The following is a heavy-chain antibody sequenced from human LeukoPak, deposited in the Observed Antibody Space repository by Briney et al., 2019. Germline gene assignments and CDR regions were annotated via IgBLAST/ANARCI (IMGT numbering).Heavy chain of an antibody. CDR1: GVSVSDGRYY. V-gene: IGHV4-31*03. Sequence: PSETLSLTCSVSGVSVSDGRYYWTWIRQHPGKGLEWIGYKYYSGSAKYNPSLKSRLTISIDTSKNQFSLHLSSVTAADTATYYCATPYCSTISCLDVFNMWDQGTRVTVSS. CDR2: KYYSGSA. CDR3: ATPYCSTISCLDVFNM. J-gene: IGHJ3*02. D-gene: IGHD2-2*01.